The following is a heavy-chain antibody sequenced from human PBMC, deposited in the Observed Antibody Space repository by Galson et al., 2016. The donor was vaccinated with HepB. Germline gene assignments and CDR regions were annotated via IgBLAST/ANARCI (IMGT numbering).Heavy chain of an antibody. CDR3: ASLRIEQYGSLYWFDP. CDR2: VYYSGST. J-gene: IGHJ5*02. Sequence: SSSSYYWGWIRQPPGKGLEWIGSVYYSGSTYYNPSLKSRVTISVDTSKNQLSLKLSSVTAADTAVYYCASLRIEQYGSLYWFDPWGQGTLVTVSS. CDR1: SSSSYY. V-gene: IGHV4-39*07. D-gene: IGHD6-19*01.